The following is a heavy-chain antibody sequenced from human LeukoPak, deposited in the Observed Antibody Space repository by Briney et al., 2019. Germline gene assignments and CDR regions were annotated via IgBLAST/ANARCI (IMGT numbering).Heavy chain of an antibody. V-gene: IGHV1-46*01. D-gene: IGHD5-24*01. Sequence: ASVKVSCKASGYTFTSYYMHWVRQAPGQGLEWMGIINPSGGSTSYAQKFQGRVTMTRDTSTSTVYMELSSLRSEDTAVYYCARVMMATIGNGAFDIWGQGTMVTVSS. CDR3: ARVMMATIGNGAFDI. CDR2: INPSGGST. CDR1: GYTFTSYY. J-gene: IGHJ3*02.